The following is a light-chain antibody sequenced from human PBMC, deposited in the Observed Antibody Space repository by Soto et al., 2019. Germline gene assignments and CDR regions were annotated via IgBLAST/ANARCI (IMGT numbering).Light chain of an antibody. CDR2: EVR. J-gene: IGLJ1*01. CDR1: SGDVGGYNF. CDR3: SSYTSSSTHYV. V-gene: IGLV2-14*01. Sequence: QSFLTHPASLSGSPGQSITISCTGTSGDVGGYNFVSWYQQQPGKAPKLMIYEVRTRPSGVSNRFSGSKSGNTASLTISGLQAEDEADYYCSSYTSSSTHYVFGTGTKVTVL.